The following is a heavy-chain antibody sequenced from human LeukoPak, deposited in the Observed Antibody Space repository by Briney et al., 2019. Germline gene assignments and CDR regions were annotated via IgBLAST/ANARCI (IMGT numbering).Heavy chain of an antibody. CDR2: NYYSGST. J-gene: IGHJ4*02. CDR1: GGSISSSSYY. CDR3: ATLAWCFDY. Sequence: SETLSLTCTVSGGSISSSSYYWGWIRQPPGKGLVWIGSNYYSGSTYYNPSLKSRFTISIDKSKNHSSLKLSSVTAADTAVYYWATLAWCFDYWGQGTLVTVSS. V-gene: IGHV4-39*02. D-gene: IGHD2-8*01.